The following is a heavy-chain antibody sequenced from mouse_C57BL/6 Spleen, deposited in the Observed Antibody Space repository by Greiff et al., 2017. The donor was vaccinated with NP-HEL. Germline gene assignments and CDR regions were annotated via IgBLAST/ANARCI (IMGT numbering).Heavy chain of an antibody. CDR2: IYPGSGNT. CDR1: GYTFTDYY. D-gene: IGHD2-4*01. CDR3: ARYPLYDYGFAY. J-gene: IGHJ3*01. Sequence: QVQLKESGAELVRPGASVKLSCKASGYTFTDYYINWVKQRPGQGLEWIARIYPGSGNTYYNEKFKGKATLTAEKSSSTAYMQLSSLTSEDSAVYFCARYPLYDYGFAYWGQGTLVTVSA. V-gene: IGHV1-76*01.